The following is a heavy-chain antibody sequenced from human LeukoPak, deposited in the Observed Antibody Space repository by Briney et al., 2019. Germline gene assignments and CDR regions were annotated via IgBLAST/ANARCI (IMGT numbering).Heavy chain of an antibody. D-gene: IGHD1-26*01. CDR2: INPSGGST. Sequence: ASVKVSCKTSGYTFRTYGITWVRQAPGQGLEWMGIINPSGGSTSYAQKFQGRVTMTRDTSTSTVYMEVTSLRSDDTAVYYCARGVGNEGLTIWGQGTLVTVSS. CDR1: GYTFRTYG. J-gene: IGHJ3*02. V-gene: IGHV1-46*01. CDR3: ARGVGNEGLTI.